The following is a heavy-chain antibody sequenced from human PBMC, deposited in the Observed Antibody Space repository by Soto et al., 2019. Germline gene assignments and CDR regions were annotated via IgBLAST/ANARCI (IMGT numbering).Heavy chain of an antibody. V-gene: IGHV1-69*08. CDR1: GGTFSSYT. Sequence: QVQLVQSGAEVNKPGSSVKVSCKASGGTFSSYTISWVRQAPGQRLEWMGRIIPILGIANYAQKFKGRVTITADKSTSTAYMELSSLRSENTAVYYCARDARSSFDWFDPWGQGTLVTVSS. CDR3: ARDARSSFDWFDP. J-gene: IGHJ5*02. CDR2: IIPILGIA.